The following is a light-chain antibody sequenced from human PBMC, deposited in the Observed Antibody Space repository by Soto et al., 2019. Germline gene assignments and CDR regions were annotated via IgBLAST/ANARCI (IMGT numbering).Light chain of an antibody. V-gene: IGKV3-11*01. Sequence: EILITQSPATLSVSPGERVTFSCRASQSVSYYLAWYQQKPGQAPRLLIYDASKRATGIPVRFSGSGSGTDFTLTISSLEPEDFAVYYCQQRSDWFTFGQGTRLENK. J-gene: IGKJ5*01. CDR3: QQRSDWFT. CDR2: DAS. CDR1: QSVSYY.